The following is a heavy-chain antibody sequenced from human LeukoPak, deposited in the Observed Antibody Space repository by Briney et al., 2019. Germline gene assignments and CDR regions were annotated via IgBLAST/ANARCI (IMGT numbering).Heavy chain of an antibody. CDR2: ISAYNGNT. CDR3: ARKGPNYDILTGFEFDI. CDR1: GYTFTSYG. D-gene: IGHD3-9*01. Sequence: ASVKVSCKASGYTFTSYGISWVRRAPGQGLEWMGWISAYNGNTNYAQKLQGRVTMTTDTSTSTAYMELRSLRSDDTAVYYCARKGPNYDILTGFEFDIWGQGTMVTVSS. V-gene: IGHV1-18*01. J-gene: IGHJ3*02.